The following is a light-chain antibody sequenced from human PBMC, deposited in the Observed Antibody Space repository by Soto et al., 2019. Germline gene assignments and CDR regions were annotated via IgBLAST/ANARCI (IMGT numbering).Light chain of an antibody. CDR2: EVS. Sequence: QSALTQPASVSGSPGQSITISCTGTSSDVGGYKYVSWYQQRPGKAPKLMIYEVSNRPSGVSNRFSGSKSGNTASLTISGLQAEDEAYYYCSTYTTSSTLLFGGGTKLTVL. CDR1: SSDVGGYKY. V-gene: IGLV2-14*01. CDR3: STYTTSSTLL. J-gene: IGLJ2*01.